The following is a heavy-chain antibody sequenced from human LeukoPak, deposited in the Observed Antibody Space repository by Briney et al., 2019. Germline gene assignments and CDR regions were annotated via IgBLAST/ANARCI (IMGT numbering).Heavy chain of an antibody. CDR2: IYYSGST. CDR1: GGSISSSSYY. D-gene: IGHD3-3*01. CDR3: ARSGYPYNPNFDY. Sequence: PSETLSLTCTVSGGSISSSSYYWGWIRQPPGKGLEWIGSIYYSGSTYYNPSLKSRVTISVDTSKNQFSLKLSSVTAADTAVYYCARSGYPYNPNFDYWGQGTLVTVSS. V-gene: IGHV4-39*07. J-gene: IGHJ4*02.